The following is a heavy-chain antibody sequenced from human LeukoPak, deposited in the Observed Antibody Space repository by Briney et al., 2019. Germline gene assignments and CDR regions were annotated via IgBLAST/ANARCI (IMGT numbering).Heavy chain of an antibody. J-gene: IGHJ4*02. D-gene: IGHD6-19*01. CDR3: ARYPYSSGWYYYFDY. CDR1: GGTFSSYA. V-gene: IGHV1-69*01. Sequence: ASVKVSCKASGGTFSSYAISWVRQAPGQGPEWMGGIIPIFGTANYAQKFQGRVTITADEPTSTAYMELSSLRSEDTAVYYCARYPYSSGWYYYFDYWGQGTLVTVSS. CDR2: IIPIFGTA.